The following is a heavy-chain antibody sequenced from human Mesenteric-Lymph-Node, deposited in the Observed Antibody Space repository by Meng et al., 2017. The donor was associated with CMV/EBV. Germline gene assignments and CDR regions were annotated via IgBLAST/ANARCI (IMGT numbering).Heavy chain of an antibody. V-gene: IGHV1-69*06. Sequence: SGGSFSTYAISWVRQAPGQGLEWMGGIIPLFGTANYAQKFQGRVTITADKSTSTVYMELSSLRSEDTAVYYCAREGARGPKNPFDYWGQGTLVTVSS. D-gene: IGHD2-15*01. CDR3: AREGARGPKNPFDY. J-gene: IGHJ4*02. CDR2: IIPLFGTA. CDR1: GGSFSTYA.